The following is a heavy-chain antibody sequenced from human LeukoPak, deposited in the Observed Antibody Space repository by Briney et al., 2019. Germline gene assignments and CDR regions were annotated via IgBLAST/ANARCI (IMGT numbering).Heavy chain of an antibody. V-gene: IGHV1-2*02. J-gene: IGHJ4*02. CDR2: INPNSGGT. CDR1: GYTFTRYY. D-gene: IGHD3-10*01. Sequence: ASVKVSCKASGYTFTRYYMHWVRQAPGQGLEWMGWINPNSGGTNYAQKFQGRVTMTRDTSISTAYMELSRLRSDDTAVYYCARDYTVRGVIDYWGQGTLVTVSS. CDR3: ARDYTVRGVIDY.